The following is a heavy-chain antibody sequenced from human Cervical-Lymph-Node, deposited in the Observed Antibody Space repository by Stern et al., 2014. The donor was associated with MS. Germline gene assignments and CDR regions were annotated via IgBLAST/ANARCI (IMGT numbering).Heavy chain of an antibody. CDR3: ANGSPLHY. Sequence: EVHLVESGGGLVKPGGSLRLSCAASGFTFSGYTMNWVRQAPGKGLEWVSSINTRSSYIYYADSVKGRFTVSRDNAKNSLYLQMNSLRGDDTAVYYCANGSPLHYWGQGTLVTVSS. D-gene: IGHD1-26*01. CDR1: GFTFSGYT. V-gene: IGHV3-21*01. CDR2: INTRSSYI. J-gene: IGHJ4*02.